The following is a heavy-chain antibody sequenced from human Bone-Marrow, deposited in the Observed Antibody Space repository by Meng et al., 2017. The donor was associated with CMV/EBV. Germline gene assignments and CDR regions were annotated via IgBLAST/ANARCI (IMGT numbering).Heavy chain of an antibody. D-gene: IGHD2-2*01. CDR1: GGSISSSSYY. CDR3: ARAKGYCSSTSCHGNWFDP. J-gene: IGHJ5*02. V-gene: IGHV4-39*07. Sequence: GSLRLSCTVSGGSISSSSYYWGWIRQPPGKGLEWIGSIYYSGSTYYNPSLKSRVTISVDTSKNQFSLKLSSVTAADTAVYYCARAKGYCSSTSCHGNWFDPWGQGMLVTVSS. CDR2: IYYSGST.